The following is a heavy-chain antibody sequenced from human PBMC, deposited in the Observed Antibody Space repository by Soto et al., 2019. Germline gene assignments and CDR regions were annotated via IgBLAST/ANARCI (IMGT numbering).Heavy chain of an antibody. J-gene: IGHJ1*01. CDR1: GGSISSGGYY. Sequence: PSETLSLTCTVSGGSISSGGYYWSWIRQHPGKGLEWIGHIYYSGSTYYNPSLKSRVTISVDTSKNQFSLKLSSVTAADTAVYYCAGYRRITMVRGVIPEYFQHWGQGTLVTVSS. CDR3: AGYRRITMVRGVIPEYFQH. V-gene: IGHV4-31*03. CDR2: IYYSGST. D-gene: IGHD3-10*01.